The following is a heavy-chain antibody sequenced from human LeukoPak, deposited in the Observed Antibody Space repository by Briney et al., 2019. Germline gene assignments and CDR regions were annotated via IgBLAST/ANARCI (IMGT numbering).Heavy chain of an antibody. D-gene: IGHD4-23*01. V-gene: IGHV3-7*01. CDR2: IKQDGSKY. CDR1: GFIFSSYW. J-gene: IGHJ4*02. Sequence: GGSLRLSCAASGFIFSSYWMAWVRQAPGKGLEWVANIKQDGSKYNYMDTVKGRFTISRENAKKFLYLQMNSLRAEDTSIYFCARNLNYPDGGSSFDFDYWGQGTLVTVSS. CDR3: ARNLNYPDGGSSFDFDY.